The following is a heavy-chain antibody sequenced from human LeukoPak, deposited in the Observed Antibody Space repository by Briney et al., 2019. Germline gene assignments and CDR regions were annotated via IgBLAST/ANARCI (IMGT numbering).Heavy chain of an antibody. CDR3: ARELPFDY. Sequence: GGSLRLSCAASGFTFSGYSMNWVRQAPGKGLEWVSYISSSLTTIYYADSVKGRFTISRDNAKNSVYLQMNNLRAEDTAVYYCARELPFDYWGQGTLVTVSS. CDR1: GFTFSGYS. CDR2: ISSSLTTI. V-gene: IGHV3-48*04. J-gene: IGHJ4*02. D-gene: IGHD2-15*01.